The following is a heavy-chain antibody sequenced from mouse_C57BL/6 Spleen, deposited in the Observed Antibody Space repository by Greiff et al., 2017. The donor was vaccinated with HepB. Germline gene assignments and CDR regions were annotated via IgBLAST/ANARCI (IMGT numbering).Heavy chain of an antibody. CDR3: ARGGDYYGSLDY. D-gene: IGHD1-1*01. V-gene: IGHV1-82*01. CDR2: IYPGDGDT. J-gene: IGHJ4*01. CDR1: GYAFSSSW. Sequence: LVESGPELVKPGASVKISCKASGYAFSSSWMNWVKQRPGKGLEWIGRIYPGDGDTNYNGKFKGKATLTADKSSSTAYMQLSSLTSEDSAVYFCARGGDYYGSLDYWGQGTSVTVSS.